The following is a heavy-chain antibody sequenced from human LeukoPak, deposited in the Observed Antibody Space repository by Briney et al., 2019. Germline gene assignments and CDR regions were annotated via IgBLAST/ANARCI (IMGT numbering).Heavy chain of an antibody. D-gene: IGHD3-10*01. CDR3: ARARITMVRGVILRGNWFDP. CDR1: GGTFSSYA. CDR2: IIPIFGTA. J-gene: IGHJ5*02. Sequence: SVKVSCKASGGTFSSYAISWVRQAPGQGLEWMGGIIPIFGTANYAQRFQGRVTITADESTSTAYMELSSLRSEDTAVYYCARARITMVRGVILRGNWFDPWGQGTLVTVSS. V-gene: IGHV1-69*13.